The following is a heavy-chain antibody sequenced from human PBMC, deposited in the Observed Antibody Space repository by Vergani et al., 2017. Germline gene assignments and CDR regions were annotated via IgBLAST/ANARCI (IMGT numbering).Heavy chain of an antibody. Sequence: EVQLVESGGGLVQPGGSLRLSCAASGFTFSSYWMHWVRQAPGKGLVWVSRISSDGSSTSYADSVKGRFTISRDNAKNTLYLQMNNLRVEETAVYYCASGSSGWYIIWGQGTLVTVSS. CDR1: GFTFSSYW. V-gene: IGHV3-74*01. J-gene: IGHJ4*02. D-gene: IGHD6-19*01. CDR2: ISSDGSST. CDR3: ASGSSGWYII.